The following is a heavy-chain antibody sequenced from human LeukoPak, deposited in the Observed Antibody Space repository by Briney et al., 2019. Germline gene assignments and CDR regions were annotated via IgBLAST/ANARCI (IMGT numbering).Heavy chain of an antibody. CDR1: GGSISSGGYY. J-gene: IGHJ6*03. CDR2: IFHTGST. CDR3: AGHRPDLEWSFPYYYMDV. D-gene: IGHD3-3*01. Sequence: SQTLSLTCTVSGGSISSGGYYWSWIRQPPGKGLEWIGYIFHTGSTNYNPSLKSRVTMSVDTSKNQFSLKLSSVTAADTAVYYCAGHRPDLEWSFPYYYMDVWGKGTTVTVSS. V-gene: IGHV4-30-2*01.